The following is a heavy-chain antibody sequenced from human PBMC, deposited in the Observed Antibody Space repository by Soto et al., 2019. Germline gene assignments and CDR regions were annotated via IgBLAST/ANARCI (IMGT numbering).Heavy chain of an antibody. Sequence: QVQLQESGPGLVKPSETLSLTCTVSGGSISSYYWSWIRQPPGKGLEWIGYIHYSGSTNYNPSLKSRVSISVDTSKNQFSLNLSSVTAADTAVYYCARDSREGHWMDVWGKGTTVTVSS. CDR1: GGSISSYY. CDR2: IHYSGST. V-gene: IGHV4-59*01. CDR3: ARDSREGHWMDV. J-gene: IGHJ6*04. D-gene: IGHD1-1*01.